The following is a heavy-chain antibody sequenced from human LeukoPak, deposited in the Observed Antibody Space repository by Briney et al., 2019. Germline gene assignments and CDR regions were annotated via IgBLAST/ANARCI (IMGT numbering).Heavy chain of an antibody. Sequence: GGSLRLSCAASGFTFSSYGMHWVRQAPGKGLVWVSRINYDGSSTSYADSVKGRFTISRDNAKNTLYLQMNSLRVEDTAVYYCARVRGYCSGSSCYRDAFGIWGQGTMVTVSS. CDR1: GFTFSSYG. CDR3: ARVRGYCSGSSCYRDAFGI. CDR2: INYDGSST. V-gene: IGHV3-74*01. J-gene: IGHJ3*02. D-gene: IGHD2-15*01.